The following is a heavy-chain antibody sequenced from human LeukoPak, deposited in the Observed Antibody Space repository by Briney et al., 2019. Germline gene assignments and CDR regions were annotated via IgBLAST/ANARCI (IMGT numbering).Heavy chain of an antibody. V-gene: IGHV1-69*13. D-gene: IGHD2-21*02. Sequence: SVKVSCKASGGTFSSYAISWVRQAPGQGLEWMGGVIPIFGTANYAQKFQGRVTITADESTSTAYMELNSLRSEDTAVYYYAREHIVVVTAIQYFDYWGQGTLVTVSS. CDR1: GGTFSSYA. J-gene: IGHJ4*02. CDR2: VIPIFGTA. CDR3: AREHIVVVTAIQYFDY.